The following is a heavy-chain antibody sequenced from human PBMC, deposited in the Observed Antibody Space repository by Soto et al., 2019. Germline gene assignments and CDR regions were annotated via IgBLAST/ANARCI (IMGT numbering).Heavy chain of an antibody. CDR1: GFMFTNHG. V-gene: IGHV3-33*01. J-gene: IGHJ4*02. Sequence: SGGSLRLSCAASGFMFTNHGMHWVRQAPGKGLEWVAVIWSDGNKRYYADSVKGRFTVSRDTSNNTLYLQMNNLRAEDTALYYCARDHHRYSGYDYVDYWGQGTLVTVSS. CDR2: IWSDGNKR. D-gene: IGHD5-12*01. CDR3: ARDHHRYSGYDYVDY.